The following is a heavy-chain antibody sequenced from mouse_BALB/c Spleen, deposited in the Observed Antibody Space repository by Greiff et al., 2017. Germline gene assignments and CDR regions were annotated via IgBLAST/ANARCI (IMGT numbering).Heavy chain of an antibody. V-gene: IGHV1-14*01. CDR1: GYTFTSYV. CDR3: ARLRLRPNYAMDY. J-gene: IGHJ4*01. D-gene: IGHD2-4*01. CDR2: INPYNDGT. Sequence: EVQLQQSGPELVKPGASVKMSCKASGYTFTSYVMHWVKQKPGQGLEWIGYINPYNDGTKYNEKFKGKATLTSDKSSSTAYMELSSLTSEDSAVYYCARLRLRPNYAMDYWGQGTSVTVSS.